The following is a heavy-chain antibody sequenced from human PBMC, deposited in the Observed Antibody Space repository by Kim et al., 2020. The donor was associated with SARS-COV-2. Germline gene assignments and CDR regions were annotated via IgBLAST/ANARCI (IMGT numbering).Heavy chain of an antibody. D-gene: IGHD3-22*01. CDR3: ARDYYDSSVYYYPGDY. Sequence: SVKGRFTISRDNSKNTLYLQMKSLRAEDTAVYYCARDYYDSSVYYYPGDYWGQGTLVTVSS. J-gene: IGHJ4*02. V-gene: IGHV3-66*01.